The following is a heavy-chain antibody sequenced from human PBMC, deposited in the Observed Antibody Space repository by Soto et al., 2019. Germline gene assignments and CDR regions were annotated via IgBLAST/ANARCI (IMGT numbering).Heavy chain of an antibody. J-gene: IGHJ4*02. V-gene: IGHV1-58*02. CDR1: GFTFTSSA. CDR2: IVVGSGNT. Sequence: QMQLVQSGPEVKKPGTSVKVSCKASGFTFTSSAMQWVRQARGQRLEWIGWIVVGSGNTNYAQKFQERVTITRDMSTRTAYMELSSLRSEDTAVYYCAAPRYCSSTSCPFDSWGKGTLVTVSS. CDR3: AAPRYCSSTSCPFDS. D-gene: IGHD2-2*01.